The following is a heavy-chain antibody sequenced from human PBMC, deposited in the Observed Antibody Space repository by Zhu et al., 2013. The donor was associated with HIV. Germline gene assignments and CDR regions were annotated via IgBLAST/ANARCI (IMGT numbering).Heavy chain of an antibody. CDR1: GGTFSSYA. V-gene: IGHV1-69*06. J-gene: IGHJ3*02. D-gene: IGHD3-22*01. Sequence: QVQLVQSGAEVKKPGSSVKVSCKASGGTFSSYAISWVRQAPGQGLEWMGGIIPIFGTANYAQKFQGRVTITADKSTSTAYMELSSLRSEDTAVYYCASQPFTYYYDSSGYYSFMSFDIWGQGTMVTVSS. CDR3: ASQPFTYYYDSSGYYSFMSFDI. CDR2: IIPIFGTA.